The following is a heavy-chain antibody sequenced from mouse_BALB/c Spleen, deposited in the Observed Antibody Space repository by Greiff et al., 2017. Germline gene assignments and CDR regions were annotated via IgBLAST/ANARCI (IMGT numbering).Heavy chain of an antibody. CDR3: ARDRGYYDKKAAMDY. Sequence: EVHLVESGGGLVQPGGSLRLSCATSGFTFTEYYMSWVRQPPGKALEWLGFINNEADGFTSDYSASVKGRFTISRDNSQGYLYLQRYTLRAEDSSTYYCARDRGYYDKKAAMDYWGQGTPVTVSS. J-gene: IGHJ4*01. V-gene: IGHV7-3*02. CDR1: GFTFTEYY. D-gene: IGHD2-4*01. CDR2: INNEADGFTS.